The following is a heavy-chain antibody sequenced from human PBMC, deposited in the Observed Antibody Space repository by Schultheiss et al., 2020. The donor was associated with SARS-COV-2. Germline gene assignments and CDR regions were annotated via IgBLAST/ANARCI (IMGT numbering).Heavy chain of an antibody. CDR1: GFTFSNYA. CDR3: VKGNDSSAYYYDFGMDV. V-gene: IGHV3-64D*06. J-gene: IGHJ6*02. Sequence: GESLKISCSASGFTFSNYAMHWVRQAPGKGLEYVSTISSNGGSTYYVDSVKGRFTISRDNSKNMLHLQMRSLRVEDTAVHYCVKGNDSSAYYYDFGMDVWGQGTTVTVSS. D-gene: IGHD3-22*01. CDR2: ISSNGGST.